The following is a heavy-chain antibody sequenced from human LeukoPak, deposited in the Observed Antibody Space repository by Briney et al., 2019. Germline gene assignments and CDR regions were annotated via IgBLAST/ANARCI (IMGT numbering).Heavy chain of an antibody. CDR1: GASISSDY. J-gene: IGHJ5*02. Sequence: SETLSLTCTVSGASISSDYWTWIRQPPGMGLEWIGNIHYSGDINHNPSLKSRVTISLDTSRNQFSLKLSSVTAADTAVYYCARGSGCHGSWGQGTLVTVSS. CDR3: ARGSGCHGS. D-gene: IGHD6-19*01. V-gene: IGHV4-59*08. CDR2: IHYSGDI.